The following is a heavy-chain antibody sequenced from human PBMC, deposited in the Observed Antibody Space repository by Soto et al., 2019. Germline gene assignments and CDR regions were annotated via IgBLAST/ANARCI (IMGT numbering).Heavy chain of an antibody. CDR2: FYSSGGM. V-gene: IGHV4-31*02. CDR3: TRRHDILTGSDAYDV. J-gene: IGHJ3*01. Sequence: WTLIRQRPGKGLEWIGDFYSSGGMYFNPSLKSRINISPDTSDNQFSLTMRSVTAADTAMYYCTRRHDILTGSDAYDVWGQGTLVTVSS. D-gene: IGHD3-9*01.